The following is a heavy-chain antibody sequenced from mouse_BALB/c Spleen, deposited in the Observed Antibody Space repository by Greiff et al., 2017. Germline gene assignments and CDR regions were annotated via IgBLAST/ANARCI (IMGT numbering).Heavy chain of an antibody. Sequence: QVQLQQSGAELVRPGTSVKISCKASGYTFTNYWLGWVKQRPGHGLEWIGDIYPGGGYTNYNEKFKGKATLTADTSSSTAYMQLSSLTSEDSAVYFCARKGGSLLLAMDYWGQGTSVTVSS. CDR1: GYTFTNYW. CDR2: IYPGGGYT. D-gene: IGHD1-2*01. V-gene: IGHV1-63*02. CDR3: ARKGGSLLLAMDY. J-gene: IGHJ4*01.